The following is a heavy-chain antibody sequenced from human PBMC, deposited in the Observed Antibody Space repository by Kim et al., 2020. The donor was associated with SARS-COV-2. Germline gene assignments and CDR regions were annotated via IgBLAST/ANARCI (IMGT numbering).Heavy chain of an antibody. CDR3: ARGSAGGLFGY. CDR2: T. J-gene: IGHJ4*02. D-gene: IGHD3-10*01. Sequence: TNYSPSLKSRVPIPVDTSKNQFSLKLSSVTAADTAVYYCARGSAGGLFGYWGQGTLVTVSS. V-gene: IGHV4-34*01.